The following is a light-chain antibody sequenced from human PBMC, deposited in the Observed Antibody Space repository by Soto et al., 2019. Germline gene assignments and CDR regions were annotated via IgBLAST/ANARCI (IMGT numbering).Light chain of an antibody. CDR2: TNN. V-gene: IGLV1-44*01. J-gene: IGLJ1*01. CDR3: AAWDDRLNGYV. CDR1: SSTIGRNT. Sequence: QSVLTQPPSASGTPGQRVTISCSGSSSTIGRNTVHWYQQLPGTAPNLLIHTNNQRPSGVPARFSGSKSGTSASLAISGLQSEDEADYYCAAWDDRLNGYVFGTGTKVTVL.